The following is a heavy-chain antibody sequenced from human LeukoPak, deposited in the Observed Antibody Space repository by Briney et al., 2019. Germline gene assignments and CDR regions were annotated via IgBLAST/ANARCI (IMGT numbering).Heavy chain of an antibody. V-gene: IGHV3-53*05. J-gene: IGHJ4*02. CDR3: ARVQGGGFRTADF. D-gene: IGHD3-10*01. CDR1: GFTVSSNY. Sequence: GGSLRLSCAASGFTVSSNYMSWVCQAPGKGLEWVSIIYSGGSTFYADSVKGRFTISRDNSRNTVFLQMNSLRGEDTAIYYCARVQGGGFRTADFWGQGTVVTVSS. CDR2: IYSGGST.